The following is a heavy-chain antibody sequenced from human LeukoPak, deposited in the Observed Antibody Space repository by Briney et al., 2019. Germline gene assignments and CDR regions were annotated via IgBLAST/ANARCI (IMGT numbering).Heavy chain of an antibody. Sequence: ASVKASCKASGYTFTGYYMHWVRQAPGQGLEWMGWINPNSGGTNYAQKFQGRVTMTRDTSISTAYMELSRLRSDDTAVYYCARVRYTVLRPDYWGQGTLVTVSS. CDR1: GYTFTGYY. D-gene: IGHD3-3*01. CDR2: INPNSGGT. V-gene: IGHV1-2*02. CDR3: ARVRYTVLRPDY. J-gene: IGHJ4*02.